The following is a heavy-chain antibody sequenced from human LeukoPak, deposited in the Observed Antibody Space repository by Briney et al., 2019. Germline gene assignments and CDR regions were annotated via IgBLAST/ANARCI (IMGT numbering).Heavy chain of an antibody. J-gene: IGHJ6*03. CDR3: AKDGPEIANAYYYYMDV. V-gene: IGHV3-33*06. CDR2: MWHDGGKK. CDR1: GFTFSNYG. Sequence: GGSLRLSCAASGFTFSNYGMNWVRQAPGKGLEWVASMWHDGGKKYYADSVKDRFTISRDNSENTVYLQMNSLRAEDTAVYYCAKDGPEIANAYYYYMDVWAKAPRSPSP. D-gene: IGHD2-21*01.